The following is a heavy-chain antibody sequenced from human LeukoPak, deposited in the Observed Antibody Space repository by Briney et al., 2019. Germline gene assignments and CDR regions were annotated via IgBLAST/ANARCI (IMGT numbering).Heavy chain of an antibody. D-gene: IGHD2-2*02. CDR1: GGSISSYY. Sequence: SETLSLTCTVSGGSISSYYWSWIRQPPGKGLEWIGYIYYSGSTNYNPSLKSRVTISVDTSKNQFSLKLSSVTAADTAVYYCARASDIVVVPAAIGNAFDIWGQGTMVTVSS. J-gene: IGHJ3*02. CDR3: ARASDIVVVPAAIGNAFDI. CDR2: IYYSGST. V-gene: IGHV4-59*08.